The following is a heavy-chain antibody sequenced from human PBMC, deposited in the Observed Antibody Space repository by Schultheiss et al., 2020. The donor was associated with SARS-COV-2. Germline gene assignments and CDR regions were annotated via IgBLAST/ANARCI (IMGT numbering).Heavy chain of an antibody. CDR3: ARCRTPIVVVAAMFY. J-gene: IGHJ4*02. CDR2: ISYDGSNK. CDR1: GFTFSSYA. Sequence: GESLKISCAASGFTFSSYAMHWVRQAPGKGLEWVAVISYDGSNKYYADSVKGRFTISRDNSKNTLYLQMNSLRAEDTAVYYCARCRTPIVVVAAMFYWGQGTLVTVSS. V-gene: IGHV3-30-3*01. D-gene: IGHD2-15*01.